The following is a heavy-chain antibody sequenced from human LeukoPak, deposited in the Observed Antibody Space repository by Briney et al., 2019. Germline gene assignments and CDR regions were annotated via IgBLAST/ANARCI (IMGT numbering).Heavy chain of an antibody. Sequence: GGSLRLPCAASGFTFSSYWMTWVRQAPGKGLEWVANIKHNGDELNYVDSVEDRFTISRDNAKNSLYLHMTSLRAEDTAVYYCARELRTFDSWGQGTLVTVSS. CDR2: IKHNGDEL. J-gene: IGHJ4*02. V-gene: IGHV3-7*01. D-gene: IGHD3-16*01. CDR1: GFTFSSYW. CDR3: ARELRTFDS.